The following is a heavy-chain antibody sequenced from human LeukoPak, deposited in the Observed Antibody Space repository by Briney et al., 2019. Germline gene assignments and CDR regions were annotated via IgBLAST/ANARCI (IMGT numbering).Heavy chain of an antibody. CDR2: AYYSGST. CDR3: ARAYSSSWYFNWFDP. D-gene: IGHD6-13*01. Sequence: TPSETLSLTCTVSGGSFSSGSYYWGWIRQPPGKGLEWIGSAYYSGSTYYNTSLKSRVTISVDTSKDQFSLKLSSVTAADTAVYYCARAYSSSWYFNWFDPWGQGTLVTVSS. J-gene: IGHJ5*02. CDR1: GGSFSSGSYY. V-gene: IGHV4-39*07.